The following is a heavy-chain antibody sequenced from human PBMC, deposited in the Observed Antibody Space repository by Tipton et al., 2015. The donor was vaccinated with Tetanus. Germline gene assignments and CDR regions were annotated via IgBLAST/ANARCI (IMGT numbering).Heavy chain of an antibody. CDR3: VRDGGSSGCLAY. Sequence: SLRLSCVASGFIVSSHYMSWVRQAPGKGLEWVSVMYSGGDTYYVDSVKGRFSISRDNAKNTLYLQMNSLRVEDTAVYYCVRDGGSSGCLAYWGQGTLVTVSS. CDR1: GFIVSSHY. CDR2: MYSGGDT. J-gene: IGHJ4*02. V-gene: IGHV3-53*01. D-gene: IGHD6-19*01.